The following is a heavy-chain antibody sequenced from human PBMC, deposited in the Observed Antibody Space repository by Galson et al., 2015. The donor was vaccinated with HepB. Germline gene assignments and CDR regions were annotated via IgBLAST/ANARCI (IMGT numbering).Heavy chain of an antibody. J-gene: IGHJ4*02. Sequence: TLSLTCAVSGGSVSSGGYSWSWIRQPPGKGLEWIGYIQHSGNTYYNPSLESPVTISVDRSKNQFSLELTSVTAADTAVYYCAREWGGVGVFDSWGQGTLATVSS. D-gene: IGHD1-26*01. V-gene: IGHV4-30-2*01. CDR1: GGSVSSGGYS. CDR2: IQHSGNT. CDR3: AREWGGVGVFDS.